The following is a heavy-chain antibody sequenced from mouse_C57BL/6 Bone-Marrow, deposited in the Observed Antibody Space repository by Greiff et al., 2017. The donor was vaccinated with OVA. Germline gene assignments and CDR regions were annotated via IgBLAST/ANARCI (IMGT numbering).Heavy chain of an antibody. J-gene: IGHJ4*01. CDR2: IDPANGNT. D-gene: IGHD1-1*01. CDR1: GFNIKNTY. V-gene: IGHV14-3*01. Sequence: EVQLQQSVAELVRPGASVKLSCTASGFNIKNTYMHWVKQRPEQGLEWIGRIDPANGNTKYAPKFQGKATMTADTSSNTAYLQLCSLSSEDTAVYCCARGNFGSSFYAMDYWGQGTSVTVSS. CDR3: ARGNFGSSFYAMDY.